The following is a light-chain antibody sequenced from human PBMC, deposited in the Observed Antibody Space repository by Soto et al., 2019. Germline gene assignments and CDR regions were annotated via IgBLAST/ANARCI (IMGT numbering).Light chain of an antibody. J-gene: IGLJ2*01. CDR2: EVT. Sequence: QSALTQPPSASGSPGQSVTISCTGNSSDIGGYNSVSWYQHHSGKAPKLMIYEVTKRPSGVPDRFSGSKSGNTASLTVSGLQAEDEADYYCSSYATNNKALFGGGTQLTVL. V-gene: IGLV2-8*01. CDR1: SSDIGGYNS. CDR3: SSYATNNKAL.